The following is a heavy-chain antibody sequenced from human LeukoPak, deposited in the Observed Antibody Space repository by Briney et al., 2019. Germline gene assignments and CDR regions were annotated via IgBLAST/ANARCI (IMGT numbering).Heavy chain of an antibody. CDR2: ISGSGGST. Sequence: GGSLRLSCAASGFTFSNYAMRWVRQAPGKGLEWVSGISGSGGSTNYAEYVKGRFTVSRDNSKNTLYLQMNSLRAEDTAVYYCAKSPLAINTLDYWGQGALVTVSS. V-gene: IGHV3-23*01. CDR1: GFTFSNYA. J-gene: IGHJ4*02. CDR3: AKSPLAINTLDY. D-gene: IGHD3-22*01.